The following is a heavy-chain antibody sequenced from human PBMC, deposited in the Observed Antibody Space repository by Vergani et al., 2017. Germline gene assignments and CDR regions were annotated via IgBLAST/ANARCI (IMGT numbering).Heavy chain of an antibody. V-gene: IGHV3-23*01. CDR2: ISGSGGST. J-gene: IGHJ4*02. D-gene: IGHD3-16*02. CDR3: AKRGGLSYYFDY. Sequence: EVQLLESGGGLVQPGGSLRLSCAASGFTFSSYAMSGVRQAPGKGLEWVSAISGSGGSTYYADSVKGRFTISTDNSKNTLYLQMNSLRAEDTAVYYCAKRGGLSYYFDYWGQGTLVTVSS. CDR1: GFTFSSYA.